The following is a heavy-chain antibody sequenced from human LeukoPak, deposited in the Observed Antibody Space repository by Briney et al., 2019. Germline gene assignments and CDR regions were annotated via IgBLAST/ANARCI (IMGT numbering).Heavy chain of an antibody. D-gene: IGHD3-9*01. CDR2: INPNSGGT. Sequence: ASVKVSCKASGYTFTGYYMHWVRQAPGQGLEWMGWINPNSGGTNYAQKFQGRVTMTRDTSISTAYMELSRLRSDDTAVSYCARVPYYDILTGSKRTFDYWGQGTLVTVSS. V-gene: IGHV1-2*02. CDR3: ARVPYYDILTGSKRTFDY. J-gene: IGHJ4*02. CDR1: GYTFTGYY.